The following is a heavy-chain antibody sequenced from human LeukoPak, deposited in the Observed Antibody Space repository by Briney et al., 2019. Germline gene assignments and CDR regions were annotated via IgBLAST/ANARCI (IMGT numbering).Heavy chain of an antibody. V-gene: IGHV4-39*07. J-gene: IGHJ5*02. Sequence: SETLSLTCTVSGGSISSSSYYWGWIRQPPGKGLEWIGSIYHSGSTYYNPSLKSRVTISVDTSKNQFSLKLSSVTAADTAVYYCARVGVFYGDPLTGWFDPWGQGTLVTVSS. D-gene: IGHD4-17*01. CDR2: IYHSGST. CDR3: ARVGVFYGDPLTGWFDP. CDR1: GGSISSSSYY.